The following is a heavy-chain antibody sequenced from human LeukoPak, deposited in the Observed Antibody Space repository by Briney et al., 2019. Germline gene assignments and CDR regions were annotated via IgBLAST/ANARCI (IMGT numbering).Heavy chain of an antibody. CDR3: VQTTGWPGFDY. J-gene: IGHJ4*02. V-gene: IGHV4-4*09. CDR1: GVSISRFY. Sequence: SETLSLICTTSGVSISRFYCRWVRQPPGKGLEWIANIYNGVPTFFNPSLKSRATISVDTSKGQFSLQLASVTAADTAVYYCVQTTGWPGFDYWGQGILVTVSS. CDR2: IYNGVPT. D-gene: IGHD1-14*01.